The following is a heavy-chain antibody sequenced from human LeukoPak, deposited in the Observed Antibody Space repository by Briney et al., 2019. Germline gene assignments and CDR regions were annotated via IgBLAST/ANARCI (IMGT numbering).Heavy chain of an antibody. D-gene: IGHD4/OR15-4a*01. CDR1: GFTFSSYS. CDR2: IRYDGSNK. CDR3: AKEGVPAFRYFDL. V-gene: IGHV3-30*02. Sequence: GGSLRLSCAASGFTFSSYSMNWVRQAPGKGLEWVAFIRYDGSNKYYADSVKGRFTISRDNSKNTLYLQMNSLRAEDTAVYYCAKEGVPAFRYFDLWGRGTLVTVSS. J-gene: IGHJ2*01.